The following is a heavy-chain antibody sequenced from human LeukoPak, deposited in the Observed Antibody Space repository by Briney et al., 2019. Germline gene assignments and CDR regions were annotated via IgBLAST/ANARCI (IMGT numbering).Heavy chain of an antibody. V-gene: IGHV4-34*01. CDR1: GGSFSGYY. D-gene: IGHD2-15*01. J-gene: IGHJ6*03. Sequence: SETLSLTCAVYGGSFSGYYWGWIRQPPGKGLEWIGSIYYSGSTYYNPSLKSRVTISVDTSKNQFSLKLSSVTAADTAVYYCARGYCSGGSCYSYYYYNYMGVWGKGTTVTVSS. CDR2: IYYSGST. CDR3: ARGYCSGGSCYSYYYYNYMGV.